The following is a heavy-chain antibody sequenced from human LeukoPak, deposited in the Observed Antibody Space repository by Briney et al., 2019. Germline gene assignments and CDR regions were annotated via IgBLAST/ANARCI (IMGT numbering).Heavy chain of an antibody. V-gene: IGHV4-30-2*01. CDR1: GGSISSGGYS. Sequence: PSQTLSLTCAVSGGSISSGGYSWSWIRQPPGKGLEWIGYIYHSGSTYYNPSLESRVTISVDRSGNQFSLKLSSVTAADTAVYYCARVATTYYFDYWGQGTLVTVSS. CDR2: IYHSGST. D-gene: IGHD5-12*01. CDR3: ARVATTYYFDY. J-gene: IGHJ4*02.